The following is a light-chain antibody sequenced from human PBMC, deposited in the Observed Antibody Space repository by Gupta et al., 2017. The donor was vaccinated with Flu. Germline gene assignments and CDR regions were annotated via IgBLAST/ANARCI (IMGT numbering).Light chain of an antibody. CDR3: AASDDSLGVRWG. Sequence: QSVLTQPHPASGTPGQGVTISCSGSSSNIGTNYVYWYHQFPVTAPKLLIYMNDQLPSGVPDLFSGSKSGTSASLGISGLRSEEEADYYCAASDDSLGVRWGFGGGTKLTVL. J-gene: IGLJ3*02. V-gene: IGLV1-47*01. CDR1: SSNIGTNY. CDR2: MND.